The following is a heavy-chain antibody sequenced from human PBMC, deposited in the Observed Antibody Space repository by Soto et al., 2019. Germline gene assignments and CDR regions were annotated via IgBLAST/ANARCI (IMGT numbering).Heavy chain of an antibody. J-gene: IGHJ4*02. CDR3: ARGPRNQYCSSTSCYPTPFDY. CDR2: INHSGST. CDR1: GGSFSGYY. D-gene: IGHD2-2*01. V-gene: IGHV4-34*01. Sequence: QVQLQQWGAGLLKPSETLSLTCAVYGGSFSGYYWSWIRQPPGKGLEWMGEINHSGSTNYNPSLKRRVTISVDTSKNQFSLKLSSVTAADTAVYYCARGPRNQYCSSTSCYPTPFDYWGQGTLVTVSS.